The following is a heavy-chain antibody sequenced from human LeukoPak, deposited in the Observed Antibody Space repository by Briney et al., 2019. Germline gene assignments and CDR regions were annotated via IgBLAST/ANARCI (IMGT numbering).Heavy chain of an antibody. V-gene: IGHV4-61*10. J-gene: IGHJ4*02. CDR1: GASISGGNYH. D-gene: IGHD3-9*01. Sequence: PSETLSLTCSVSGASISGGNYHWSWIRQPAGKGLEWIGRIYYSGTTNYNPSLKGRVTISTDTSKNQYSLKVSSVTAADTAMYYCATDKGHFDVDYWGQGTLVTVSS. CDR2: IYYSGTT. CDR3: ATDKGHFDVDY.